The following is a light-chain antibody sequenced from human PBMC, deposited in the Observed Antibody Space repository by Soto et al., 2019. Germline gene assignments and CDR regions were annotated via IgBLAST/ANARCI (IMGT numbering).Light chain of an antibody. J-gene: IGLJ2*01. CDR3: ASWDDSLNGVV. CDR1: NSNIGSNT. Sequence: SVLTQPHSASGTPGQRVTISCSGSNSNIGSNTVNWYQQLPGTAPKLLIYSNNQRPSGVPGRFSDSKSGTSASLAISGLQSEDEADYYCASWDDSLNGVVFVGGTKLTVL. V-gene: IGLV1-44*01. CDR2: SNN.